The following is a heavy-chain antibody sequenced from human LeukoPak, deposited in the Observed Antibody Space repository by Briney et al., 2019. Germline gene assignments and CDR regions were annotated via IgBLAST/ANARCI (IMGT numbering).Heavy chain of an antibody. J-gene: IGHJ3*02. V-gene: IGHV1-18*04. CDR3: ARDLLGGGKPETAFDI. Sequence: ASVKVSCTSSGYTFTAYYMHWVRQAPGQGLEWLGWISTYNGNTNYAQNLQGRVTMTIDTSTTTAYMEMRSLRSDDTAVYFCARDLLGGGKPETAFDIWGQGTMVTVSS. D-gene: IGHD4-23*01. CDR1: GYTFTAYY. CDR2: ISTYNGNT.